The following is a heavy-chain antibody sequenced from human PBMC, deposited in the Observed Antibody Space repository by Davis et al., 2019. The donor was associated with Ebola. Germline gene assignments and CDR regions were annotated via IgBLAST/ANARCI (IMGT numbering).Heavy chain of an antibody. CDR1: GFTFSSYE. CDR3: ARGDRDDYVWGSYRRYFDY. Sequence: GESLKISCAASGFTFSSYEMNWVRQAPGKGLEWISYISSSGSTIYYADSVKGRFTISRDNAKNSPYLQMNSLRAEDTAVYYCARGDRDDYVWGSYRRYFDYWGQGTLVTVSS. CDR2: ISSSGSTI. D-gene: IGHD3-16*02. J-gene: IGHJ4*02. V-gene: IGHV3-48*03.